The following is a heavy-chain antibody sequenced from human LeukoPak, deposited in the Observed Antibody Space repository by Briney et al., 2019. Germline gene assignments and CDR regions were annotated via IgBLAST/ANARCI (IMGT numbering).Heavy chain of an antibody. CDR3: AKDYYDSSGYYIPPSYFDY. CDR1: GFTFSSYS. D-gene: IGHD3-22*01. Sequence: GGSLRLSCAASGFTFSSYSMNWVRQAPGKGLEWVSAISGSGGSTYYADSVKGRFTISRDNSKNTLYLQMNSLRAEDTAVYYCAKDYYDSSGYYIPPSYFDYWGQGTLVTVSS. V-gene: IGHV3-23*01. CDR2: ISGSGGST. J-gene: IGHJ4*02.